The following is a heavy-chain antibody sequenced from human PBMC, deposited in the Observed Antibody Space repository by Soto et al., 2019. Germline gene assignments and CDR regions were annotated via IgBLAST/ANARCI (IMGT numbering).Heavy chain of an antibody. Sequence: SETLSLTCTVSGGSISSYYWSWIRQPPGKGLEWIGYIYYSGSTNYNPSLKSRVTISVDTSKNQFSLKLSSVTAADTAVYYCARAWASYYYYYMDVWGKGTTVTVSS. CDR1: GGSISSYY. CDR2: IYYSGST. J-gene: IGHJ6*03. D-gene: IGHD7-27*01. V-gene: IGHV4-59*01. CDR3: ARAWASYYYYYMDV.